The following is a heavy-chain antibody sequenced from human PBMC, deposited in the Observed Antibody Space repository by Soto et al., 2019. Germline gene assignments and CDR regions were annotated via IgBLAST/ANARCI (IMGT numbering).Heavy chain of an antibody. CDR3: ATKGNGIYYFDY. CDR1: GGSISSGDYY. V-gene: IGHV4-30-4*01. Sequence: QVQLQESGPGLVKPSQTLSLTCTVSGGSISSGDYYWSWIRQPPGKGLEWIGYIYYSGSTYYNPSLKSRLTMSVDTSKNQFSLELSSVTAVDTAVYYCATKGNGIYYFDYWGQGTLVTVSS. D-gene: IGHD1-1*01. J-gene: IGHJ4*02. CDR2: IYYSGST.